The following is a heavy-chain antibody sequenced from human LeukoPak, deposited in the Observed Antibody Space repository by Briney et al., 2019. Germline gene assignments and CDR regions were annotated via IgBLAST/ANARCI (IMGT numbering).Heavy chain of an antibody. D-gene: IGHD3-9*01. Sequence: LPGGSLRLSCAASGFTFSSYEMNWVRQAPGKGLEWVSYISSSGSTIYYADSVKGRFTISRDNAKNSLYLQMNSLRAEDTAVYYCARDPLGYDILTGYTPRSFDYWGQGTLVTVSS. V-gene: IGHV3-48*03. CDR1: GFTFSSYE. CDR2: ISSSGSTI. J-gene: IGHJ4*02. CDR3: ARDPLGYDILTGYTPRSFDY.